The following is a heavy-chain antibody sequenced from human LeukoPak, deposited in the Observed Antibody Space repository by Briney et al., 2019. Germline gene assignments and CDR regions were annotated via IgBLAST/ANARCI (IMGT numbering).Heavy chain of an antibody. J-gene: IGHJ4*02. V-gene: IGHV1-3*03. D-gene: IGHD3-9*01. Sequence: ASVKVSCTASGYTLTIYAMHWVRQAPGQRLEWMGWINTDYGNTKYSQEFQGRVTITRNTSISTAYMELSSLRSEDTAVYYCARGLYPQGRYFDWLLHHPNFDYWGQGTLVTVSS. CDR1: GYTLTIYA. CDR3: ARGLYPQGRYFDWLLHHPNFDY. CDR2: INTDYGNT.